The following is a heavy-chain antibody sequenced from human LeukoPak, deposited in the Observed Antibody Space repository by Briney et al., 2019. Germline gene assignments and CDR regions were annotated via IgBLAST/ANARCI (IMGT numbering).Heavy chain of an antibody. V-gene: IGHV1-69*13. CDR1: GGTFSSYA. CDR2: IIPIFGTA. CDR3: ARDLLQVYCSSTSCYTALGY. Sequence: ASVKVSCKASGGTFSSYAISWVRQAPGQGLEWMGGIIPIFGTANYAQKFQGRVTITADESTSTAYMELSSLRSEDTAVYYCARDLLQVYCSSTSCYTALGYWGQGTLVTVSS. J-gene: IGHJ4*02. D-gene: IGHD2-2*02.